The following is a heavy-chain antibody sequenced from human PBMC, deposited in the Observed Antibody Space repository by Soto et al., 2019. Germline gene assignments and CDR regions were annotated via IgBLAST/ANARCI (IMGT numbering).Heavy chain of an antibody. V-gene: IGHV3-21*01. CDR2: ISSGSNYI. Sequence: EVQLVESGGGRVKPGGSLRLSCAASGFTFSSYTMNWVRQTPGKGLEWVSSISSGSNYIYYADSVKGRFTISRDNAKNSLYLQMNSLRAEDTAVYYCARGYHSSGFDYGGQGTLVTVSS. CDR1: GFTFSSYT. CDR3: ARGYHSSGFDY. J-gene: IGHJ4*02. D-gene: IGHD6-19*01.